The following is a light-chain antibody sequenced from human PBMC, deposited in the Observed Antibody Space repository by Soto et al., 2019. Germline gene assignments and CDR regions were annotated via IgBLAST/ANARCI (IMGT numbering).Light chain of an antibody. CDR1: QSVSSNF. CDR2: GAS. V-gene: IGKV3-20*01. CDR3: HHYGRSAIFT. J-gene: IGKJ3*01. Sequence: EIVMTQSPGTLSLSPGERATLSCRASQSVSSNFLAWYQQRPGQAPRLLMDGASSRAAGIPDRFSGSGSGTDFTLTISRLEPEDFAVYYCHHYGRSAIFTSGPGTTVDIK.